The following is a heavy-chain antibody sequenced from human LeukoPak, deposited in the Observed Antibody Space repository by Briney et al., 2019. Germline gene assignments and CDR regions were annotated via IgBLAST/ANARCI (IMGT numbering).Heavy chain of an antibody. J-gene: IGHJ6*03. CDR1: GFTFSSYE. CDR3: ARVYGDYDGHYCYYYYMDV. Sequence: GGSLRLSCAASGFTFSSYEMNWVRQAPGKGLEWVSYISSSGSTIYYADSVKGRFTISRDNAKNSLYLQMNSLRAEDTAVYYCARVYGDYDGHYCYYYYMDVWGKGTTVTISS. D-gene: IGHD4-17*01. CDR2: ISSSGSTI. V-gene: IGHV3-48*03.